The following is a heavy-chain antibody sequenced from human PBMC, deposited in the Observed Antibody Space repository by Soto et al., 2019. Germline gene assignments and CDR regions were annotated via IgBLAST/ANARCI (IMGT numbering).Heavy chain of an antibody. CDR2: ISAYNGNT. CDR3: ARVRTDDYYYYYGMDV. Sequence: QVQLVQSGAEVKKPGASVKVSCKASGYTFTSYGISWVRQAPGQGLEWMGWISAYNGNTNYAQKLQGRVTMTTDTSTSTAYMEQRSLRSDDTAVYYCARVRTDDYYYYYGMDVWGQGTTVTVSS. V-gene: IGHV1-18*01. J-gene: IGHJ6*02. CDR1: GYTFTSYG.